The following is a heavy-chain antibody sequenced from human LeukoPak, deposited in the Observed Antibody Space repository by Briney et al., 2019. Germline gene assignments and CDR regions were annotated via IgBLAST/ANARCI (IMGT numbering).Heavy chain of an antibody. CDR1: GYTLTELS. D-gene: IGHD1-7*01. CDR2: FDPEDGET. Sequence: ASVKVSCKVSGYTLTELSLHWVRQAPGTGLEWMGGFDPEDGETIYAQKFQGRVTMTEDTSTDTAYMELSSLRSEDTAMYYCATGGTRLELLNWFDPWGQGTLVTVSS. CDR3: ATGGTRLELLNWFDP. J-gene: IGHJ5*02. V-gene: IGHV1-24*01.